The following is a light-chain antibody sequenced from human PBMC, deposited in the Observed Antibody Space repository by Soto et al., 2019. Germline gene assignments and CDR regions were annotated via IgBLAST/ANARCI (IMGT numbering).Light chain of an antibody. J-gene: IGKJ5*01. Sequence: IVLTQSPGTLSLSPGARAPLSCRASQSVAYTYLAWYQQKPGQAPRLLIYGASSRATGIPDRFSGSGSATDFTLTISRLEPEDFALYYCQQYGSSPLTFGQGTRLEIK. CDR3: QQYGSSPLT. V-gene: IGKV3-20*01. CDR1: QSVAYTY. CDR2: GAS.